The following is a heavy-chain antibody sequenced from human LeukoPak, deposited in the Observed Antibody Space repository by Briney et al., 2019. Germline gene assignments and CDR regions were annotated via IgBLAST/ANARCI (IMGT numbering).Heavy chain of an antibody. CDR2: IYHSGST. D-gene: IGHD3/OR15-3a*01. V-gene: IGHV4-39*07. CDR1: GDSIGSDSYY. J-gene: IGHJ2*01. CDR3: ARDWTRATRYFDL. Sequence: PSETRSLTCTVSGDSIGSDSYYWGWLRQPPGRGREWIASIYHSGSTYYNPFLKSRVTISVDTSKNQFSLKLTSVTAADTAVYYCARDWTRATRYFDLWGRGTLVTVSS.